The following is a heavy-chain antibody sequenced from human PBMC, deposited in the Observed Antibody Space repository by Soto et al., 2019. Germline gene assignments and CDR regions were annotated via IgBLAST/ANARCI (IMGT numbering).Heavy chain of an antibody. CDR3: ARGRRGYDFWSGYFPPERYYYYGMDV. Sequence: SETLSLTCAVYGGSFSGYYWSWIRQPPGKGLEWIGEINHSGSTNYNPSLKSRVTISVDTSKNQFSLKLSSVTAADTAVYYCARGRRGYDFWSGYFPPERYYYYGMDVWGQGTTVTVSS. J-gene: IGHJ6*02. CDR1: GGSFSGYY. D-gene: IGHD3-3*01. V-gene: IGHV4-34*01. CDR2: INHSGST.